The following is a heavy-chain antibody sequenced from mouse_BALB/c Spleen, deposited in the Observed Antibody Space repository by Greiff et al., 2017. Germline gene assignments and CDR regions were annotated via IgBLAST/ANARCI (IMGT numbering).Heavy chain of an antibody. CDR2: ISYSGST. CDR3: ARFRSGYAMDY. CDR1: GYSITSDYA. J-gene: IGHJ4*01. V-gene: IGHV3-2*02. D-gene: IGHD3-1*01. Sequence: DVQLVESGPGLVKPSQSLSLTCTVTGYSITSDYAWNWIRQSPGNKLEWMGYISYSGSTSYNPSLKSRISITRDTSKNQFFLQLNSVTTEDTATYYCARFRSGYAMDYWGQGTSVTVSS.